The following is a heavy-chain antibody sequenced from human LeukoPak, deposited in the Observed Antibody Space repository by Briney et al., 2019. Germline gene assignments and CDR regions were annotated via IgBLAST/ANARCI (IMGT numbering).Heavy chain of an antibody. V-gene: IGHV4-31*03. J-gene: IGHJ5*02. CDR1: GGSISGGGYY. Sequence: PSETLSLTCTVSGGSISGGGYYWSWIRQHPGKGLEWIGYIYYSGSTSYNPSLKSRLTISVDTSKRQFSLKLSSVTAADTAVYYCARDYYDSSGHKWFDPWGQGTLVTVSS. D-gene: IGHD3-22*01. CDR3: ARDYYDSSGHKWFDP. CDR2: IYYSGST.